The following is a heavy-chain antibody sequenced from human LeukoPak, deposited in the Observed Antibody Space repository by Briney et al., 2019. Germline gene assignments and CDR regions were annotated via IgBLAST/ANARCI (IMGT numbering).Heavy chain of an antibody. V-gene: IGHV4-59*08. CDR3: ARHLVGAATIAFDI. CDR2: IYYSGST. Sequence: SETLSPTCTVSGGSISSYYWSWIRQPPGKGLEWIGYIYYSGSTNYNPSLKSRVTISVDTSKNQFSLKLSSVTAADTAVYYCARHLVGAATIAFDIWGQGTMVTVSS. D-gene: IGHD1-26*01. J-gene: IGHJ3*02. CDR1: GGSISSYY.